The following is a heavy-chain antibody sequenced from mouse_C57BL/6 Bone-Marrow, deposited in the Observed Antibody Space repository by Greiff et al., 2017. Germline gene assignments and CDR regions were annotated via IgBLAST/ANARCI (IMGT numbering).Heavy chain of an antibody. CDR2: INPNNGGT. CDR1: GYTFTDYY. CDR3: ARTGWGWYFDY. Sequence: VQLQQSGPELVKPGASVKISCKASGYTFTDYYMNWVKQSHGKSLEWIGDINPNNGGTSYNQKFKGKATLTVDKSSSTAYMELRSLTSEDSAVYYCARTGWGWYFDYWGQGTTLTVSS. J-gene: IGHJ2*01. V-gene: IGHV1-26*01. D-gene: IGHD3-3*01.